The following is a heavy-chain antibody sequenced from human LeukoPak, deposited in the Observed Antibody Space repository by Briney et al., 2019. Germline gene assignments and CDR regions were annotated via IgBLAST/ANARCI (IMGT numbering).Heavy chain of an antibody. CDR3: ARLRYYGSGRFDAFDI. CDR2: IYYIGTP. D-gene: IGHD3-10*01. V-gene: IGHV4-39*01. CDR1: GGSFTSSSSY. Sequence: PSETLSLTCTVSGGSFTSSSSYWGWIRQPPGKGLECIGNIYYIGTPFYNPSLKSRLTMSVDTSKNQFSLQLSSVTAADTAVHYCARLRYYGSGRFDAFDIWGQGTMVTVSS. J-gene: IGHJ3*02.